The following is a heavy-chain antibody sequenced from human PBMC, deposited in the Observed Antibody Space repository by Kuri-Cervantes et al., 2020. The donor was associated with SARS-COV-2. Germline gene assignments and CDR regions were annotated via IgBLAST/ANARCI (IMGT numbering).Heavy chain of an antibody. D-gene: IGHD4-11*01. Sequence: GGFRRPSCAASGCTFSSYDMHWVRQAPGKGLEWVAVISYDGSNKYYADSVKGRFTISRDNSKNTLYLQMNSLRAEDTAVYYCARERTTVTHQYYYYGMDVWGQGTTVTVSS. CDR2: ISYDGSNK. V-gene: IGHV3-30*19. J-gene: IGHJ6*02. CDR3: ARERTTVTHQYYYYGMDV. CDR1: GCTFSSYD.